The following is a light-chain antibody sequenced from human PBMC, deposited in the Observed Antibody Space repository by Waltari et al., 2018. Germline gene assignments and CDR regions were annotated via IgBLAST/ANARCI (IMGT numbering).Light chain of an antibody. J-gene: IGKJ4*01. CDR3: QQLNSYPLT. CDR1: QSIDNH. CDR2: AAS. V-gene: IGKV1-39*01. Sequence: DIQMSQSPSSLSASVGDRVNVTCRASQSIDNHLNWYQQKPGKAPNLLIYAASNLQSGVPSRFSGSGSGTDFTLTISSLQPEDFVTYYCQQLNSYPLTFGGGTKVEIK.